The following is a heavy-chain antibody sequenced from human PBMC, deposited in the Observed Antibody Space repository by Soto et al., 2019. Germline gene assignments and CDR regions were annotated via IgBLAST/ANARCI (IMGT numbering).Heavy chain of an antibody. D-gene: IGHD2-8*01. CDR3: VSQRTSVLTQAYFDY. CDR2: VYYRGRS. V-gene: IGHV4-39*01. Sequence: SGTLSLTCTVSGGSVSNSNYYWGWISQSPGKGLEWIGSVYYRGRSYSKSSVKSRVTISVDTSKNQFSLNLNSVTASDTAVYYCVSQRTSVLTQAYFDYWGPGALVTVSS. CDR1: GGSVSNSNYY. J-gene: IGHJ4*02.